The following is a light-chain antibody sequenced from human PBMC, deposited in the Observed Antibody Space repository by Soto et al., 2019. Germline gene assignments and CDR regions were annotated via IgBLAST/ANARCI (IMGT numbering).Light chain of an antibody. V-gene: IGKV4-1*01. CDR3: HQYYSTLWT. CDR1: QSVLYSSNNKNY. Sequence: DIVMTQSPDSLAVSLGERATINCKSSQSVLYSSNNKNYLAWYQQKPGQPPKLLIYWASTRESGVPDRFSGSGSGTDFTLTISSLLAEDVAVYYCHQYYSTLWTFGQGTKVEIK. CDR2: WAS. J-gene: IGKJ1*01.